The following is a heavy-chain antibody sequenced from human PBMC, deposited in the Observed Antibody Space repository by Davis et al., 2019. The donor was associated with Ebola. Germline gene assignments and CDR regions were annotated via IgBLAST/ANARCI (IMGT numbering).Heavy chain of an antibody. J-gene: IGHJ5*02. CDR3: AREGLNYCSSTSCSSGGWFDP. CDR1: GGTFSSYA. Sequence: SVKVSCKASGGTFSSYAISWVRQAPGQGLEWMGGIIPIFGTANYAQKFQGRVTITADESTSTAYMELSSLRSEDTAVYYCAREGLNYCSSTSCSSGGWFDPLGQGTLVTVSS. CDR2: IIPIFGTA. D-gene: IGHD2-2*01. V-gene: IGHV1-69*13.